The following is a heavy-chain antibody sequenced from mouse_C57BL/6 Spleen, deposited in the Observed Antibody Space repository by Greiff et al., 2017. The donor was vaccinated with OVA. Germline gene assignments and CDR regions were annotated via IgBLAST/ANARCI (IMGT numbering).Heavy chain of an antibody. Sequence: QVQLQQPGAELVKPGASVKLSCKASGYTFTSYWMHWVKQRPGQGLEWIGMIHPNSGSTNYNEKFKSKATLTVDKSSSTAYMQLSSLTSEDSAVYYCATSYYYGSSYQGLYYAMDYWGQGTSVTVSS. D-gene: IGHD1-1*01. J-gene: IGHJ4*01. CDR3: ATSYYYGSSYQGLYYAMDY. CDR1: GYTFTSYW. CDR2: IHPNSGST. V-gene: IGHV1-64*01.